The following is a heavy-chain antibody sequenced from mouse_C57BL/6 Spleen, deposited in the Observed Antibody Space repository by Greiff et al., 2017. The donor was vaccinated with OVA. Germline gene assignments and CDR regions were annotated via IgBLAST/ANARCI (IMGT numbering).Heavy chain of an antibody. CDR3: ARRTLYYGSPYAMDY. CDR2: IDPSDSYT. Sequence: VQLQQSGAELVKPGASVKLSCKASGYTFTSYWMQWVKQRPGQGLEWIGEIDPSDSYTNYNQKFKGKATLTVDTSSSTAYMQLSSLTSEDSAVYYCARRTLYYGSPYAMDYWGQGTSVTVSS. V-gene: IGHV1-50*01. J-gene: IGHJ4*01. CDR1: GYTFTSYW. D-gene: IGHD1-1*01.